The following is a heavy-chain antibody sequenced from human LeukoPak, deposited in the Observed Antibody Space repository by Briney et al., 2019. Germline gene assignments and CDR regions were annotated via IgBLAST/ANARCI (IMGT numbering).Heavy chain of an antibody. CDR1: GFSFSTYS. Sequence: PGGSLSLSCAASGFSFSTYSMNWVRRAPGMGLEWVSAISSSSTYIYYADSMKGRYTVSRDNAKNSLYLQMHSLRAEDTAVYYCARSGDYGDYGGSTDAFDFWGQGTTVTVSS. J-gene: IGHJ3*01. V-gene: IGHV3-21*01. CDR3: ARSGDYGDYGGSTDAFDF. CDR2: ISSSSTYI. D-gene: IGHD4-17*01.